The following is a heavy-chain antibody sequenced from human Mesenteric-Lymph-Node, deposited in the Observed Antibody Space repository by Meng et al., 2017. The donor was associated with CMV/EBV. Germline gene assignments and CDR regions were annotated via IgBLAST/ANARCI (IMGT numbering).Heavy chain of an antibody. J-gene: IGHJ4*02. CDR2: IRSDGTNK. CDR1: GFTFSSYA. Sequence: GSLRLSCAASGFTFSSYAIHWVRQAPGKGLEWVAFIRSDGTNKYYADSVRGRFTISRDNSKNTLYLQMNSLRAEDTAVYYCAKDSDSTYYFDSWGQGTLVTVSS. D-gene: IGHD2-2*01. CDR3: AKDSDSTYYFDS. V-gene: IGHV3-30*02.